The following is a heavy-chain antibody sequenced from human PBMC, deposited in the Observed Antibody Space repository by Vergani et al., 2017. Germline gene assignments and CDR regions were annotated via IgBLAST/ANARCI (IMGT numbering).Heavy chain of an antibody. D-gene: IGHD3-10*01. Sequence: EVQLVESGGGLVKPGGSLRLSCAASGFTFSSYSMNWVRQAPGKGLEWVSSISSSSSYIYYADSVKGRFTISRDNAKNSLYLQMNSLRAEDTAVYYAARDAESRRSPAISGEFDYWGQGTLVTVSS. CDR1: GFTFSSYS. V-gene: IGHV3-21*01. CDR3: ARDAESRRSPAISGEFDY. J-gene: IGHJ4*02. CDR2: ISSSSSYI.